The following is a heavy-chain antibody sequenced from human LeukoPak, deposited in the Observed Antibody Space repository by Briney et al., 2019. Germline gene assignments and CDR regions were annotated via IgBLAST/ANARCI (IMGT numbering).Heavy chain of an antibody. CDR3: ARSGWYYDILTGFDY. V-gene: IGHV3-30*03. Sequence: GGSLRLSCAASRFTFSSYGMHWVRQAPGKGLEWVAVISYDGSNKYYADSVKGRFTISRDNSKNTLYLQMNSLRAEDTAVYYCARSGWYYDILTGFDYWGQGTLVTASS. CDR1: RFTFSSYG. J-gene: IGHJ4*02. CDR2: ISYDGSNK. D-gene: IGHD3-9*01.